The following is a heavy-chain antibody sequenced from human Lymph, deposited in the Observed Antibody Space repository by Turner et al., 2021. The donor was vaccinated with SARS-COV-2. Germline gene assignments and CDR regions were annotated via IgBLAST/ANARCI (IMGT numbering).Heavy chain of an antibody. CDR3: ARVGPGGFDY. J-gene: IGHJ4*02. CDR1: GYTFTSYY. V-gene: IGHV1-46*01. CDR2: INPSGDST. D-gene: IGHD2-15*01. Sequence: QVQLVQSGAEVKKPGASVKVSCKASGYTFTSYYMHWVRQAPGQGLEWMGIINPSGDSTSDAQKFQGRVTMTRDTSTSTGYMELSSLRSEDTAVYYCARVGPGGFDYWGQGTPVTVSS.